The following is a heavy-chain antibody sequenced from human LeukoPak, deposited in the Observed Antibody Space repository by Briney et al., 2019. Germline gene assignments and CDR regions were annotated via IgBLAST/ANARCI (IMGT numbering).Heavy chain of an antibody. J-gene: IGHJ6*03. V-gene: IGHV3-21*01. D-gene: IGHD5-18*01. CDR2: ISSSSSYI. CDR3: ARDRRYSYGHLTNYYYYMDV. CDR1: GFTFSSYS. Sequence: GGSLRLSCAASGFTFSSYSMNWVRQAPGKGLECVSSISSSSSYIYYADSVKGRFTISRDNAKNSLYLQMNSLRAEDTAVYYCARDRRYSYGHLTNYYYYMDVWGKGTTVTVSS.